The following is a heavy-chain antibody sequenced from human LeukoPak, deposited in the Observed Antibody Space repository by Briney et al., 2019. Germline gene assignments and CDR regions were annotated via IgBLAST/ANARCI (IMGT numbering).Heavy chain of an antibody. Sequence: GASVKVSCKASGYTFISYGISWVRQAPGQGLEWMGWISGYNGNINYAQRLQGRVTMTTDTSTSTAYMELRSLRSDDTAVYYCARNDYGDSLFDYWGQGTLVTVSS. D-gene: IGHD4-17*01. J-gene: IGHJ4*02. V-gene: IGHV1-18*01. CDR3: ARNDYGDSLFDY. CDR2: ISGYNGNI. CDR1: GYTFISYG.